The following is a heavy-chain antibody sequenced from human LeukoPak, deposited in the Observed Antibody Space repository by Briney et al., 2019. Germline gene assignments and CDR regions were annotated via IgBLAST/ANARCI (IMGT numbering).Heavy chain of an antibody. CDR2: MNPNSGNT. J-gene: IGHJ4*02. D-gene: IGHD5-18*01. Sequence: ASVKVSCKASGYTFTSYDINWVRQATGQGLEWMGWMNPNSGNTGYAQKFQGRVTMTRNTSISTAYMELSSLRSEDTAVYYCFAGWGIYVDTAMATFDYWGQGTLVTVSS. CDR3: FAGWGIYVDTAMATFDY. CDR1: GYTFTSYD. V-gene: IGHV1-8*01.